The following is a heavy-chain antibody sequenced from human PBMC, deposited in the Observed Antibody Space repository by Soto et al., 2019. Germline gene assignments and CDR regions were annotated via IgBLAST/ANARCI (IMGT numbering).Heavy chain of an antibody. D-gene: IGHD6-19*01. CDR3: ARRAVSSGWYVGRWFDP. CDR1: GGAFSGYS. Sequence: PEPLSLTCAVSGGAFSGYSWSWIRQPPGKGLEWIGEINPSGSTNYHPPLKSRVTISVDTSKNQFSLKLSSVTAADTAVYYCARRAVSSGWYVGRWFDPWGQGTLVTVS. V-gene: IGHV4-34*01. CDR2: INPSGST. J-gene: IGHJ5*02.